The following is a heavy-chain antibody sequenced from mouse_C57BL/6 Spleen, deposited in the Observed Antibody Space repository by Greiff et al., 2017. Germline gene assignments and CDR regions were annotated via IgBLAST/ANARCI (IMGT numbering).Heavy chain of an antibody. Sequence: EVKLVESEGGLVQPGSSMKLSCTASGFTFSDYYMAWVRQVPEKGLEWVANINYDGSSTYYLDSLKSRFIISRDNAKNILYLQMSSLKSEDTATYYCARDRWDGWYFDVWGTGTTVTVSS. CDR1: GFTFSDYY. CDR3: ARDRWDGWYFDV. V-gene: IGHV5-16*01. D-gene: IGHD4-1*01. J-gene: IGHJ1*03. CDR2: INYDGSST.